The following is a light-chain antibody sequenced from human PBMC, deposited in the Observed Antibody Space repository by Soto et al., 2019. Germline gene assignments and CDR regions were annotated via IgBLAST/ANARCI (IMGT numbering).Light chain of an antibody. CDR3: SSYAGSATVV. Sequence: QSALTQPASVSGSPGQSITISCTGTSSDVGGYNYVSWYQQHPGKAPKLMIFEVTKRPSGVPDRFSGSKSGNTASLTVSGLQVDDEADYYCSSYAGSATVVFGGGTKLTVL. J-gene: IGLJ2*01. CDR2: EVT. V-gene: IGLV2-8*01. CDR1: SSDVGGYNY.